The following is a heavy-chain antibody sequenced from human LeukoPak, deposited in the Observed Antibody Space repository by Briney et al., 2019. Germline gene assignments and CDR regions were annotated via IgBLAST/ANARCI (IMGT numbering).Heavy chain of an antibody. V-gene: IGHV3-23*01. J-gene: IGHJ4*02. Sequence: GGSLRLSCAASGFTFRNYAMAWVRQAPGKGLEWVSSIPSSGDGTYYADSVKGRFTISRDNSKNMLYLQMNSLRAEDTAVYYCARRTSGAFDFWDQGTLVTVSS. D-gene: IGHD5-12*01. CDR2: IPSSGDGT. CDR1: GFTFRNYA. CDR3: ARRTSGAFDF.